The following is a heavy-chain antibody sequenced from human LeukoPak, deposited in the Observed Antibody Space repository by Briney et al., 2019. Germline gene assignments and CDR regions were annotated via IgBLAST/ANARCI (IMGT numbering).Heavy chain of an antibody. Sequence: SETLSLTCSVSGDSISSNDYFWGWIRQSPGKGLEWIGSFFYRGSTYNSPSLKSRVVISVDTSNNQFSLKLSSVTAADTAVYYCARHAPFYYDSSGFLPFDFWGQGTLVTVSS. D-gene: IGHD3-22*01. CDR3: ARHAPFYYDSSGFLPFDF. CDR1: GDSISSNDYF. J-gene: IGHJ4*02. CDR2: FFYRGST. V-gene: IGHV4-39*01.